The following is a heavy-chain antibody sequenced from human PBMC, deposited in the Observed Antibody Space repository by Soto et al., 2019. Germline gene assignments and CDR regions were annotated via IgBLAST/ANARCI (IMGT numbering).Heavy chain of an antibody. CDR3: AILRGYCSSTSCHDAFDI. CDR2: ISWDGGST. J-gene: IGHJ3*02. Sequence: PGGSLRLSCAASGFTLDDYTMHWVRQAPGNGLEWVSLISWDGGSTYYADSVKGRFTISRDNSKNSLYLQMNSLRTEDTALYYCAILRGYCSSTSCHDAFDIWGQGTMVTVSS. D-gene: IGHD2-2*01. V-gene: IGHV3-43*01. CDR1: GFTLDDYT.